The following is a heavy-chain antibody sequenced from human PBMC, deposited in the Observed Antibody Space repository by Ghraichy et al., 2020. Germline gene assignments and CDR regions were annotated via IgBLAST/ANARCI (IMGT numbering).Heavy chain of an antibody. D-gene: IGHD3-10*01. J-gene: IGHJ6*02. CDR3: AKNPRSGTTRYDYYGVDV. Sequence: GESLNISCAASGFTFSNYAMNWVRQAPGRGLEWVSTISSSGVSTYYADSVKGRFTISRDNSKNALYLQMNSLRAEDTAVFYCAKNPRSGTTRYDYYGVDVLGQGTTVTVSS. CDR1: GFTFSNYA. CDR2: ISSSGVST. V-gene: IGHV3-23*01.